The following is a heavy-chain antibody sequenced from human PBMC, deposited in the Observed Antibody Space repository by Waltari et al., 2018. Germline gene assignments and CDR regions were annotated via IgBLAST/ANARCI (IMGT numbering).Heavy chain of an antibody. Sequence: EVQLLESGGGWVQPGGSMGLSGSSSGFTFRRSAMSWVRQAPGQGLEWVSAISGSGGTTYYADSVKGRFTISRDNSKNTLYLQMNSLRAEDTAVYYCSKVEGDYYYGMDVWGQGTTVTVSS. CDR1: GFTFRRSA. CDR2: ISGSGGTT. J-gene: IGHJ6*02. V-gene: IGHV3-23*01. CDR3: SKVEGDYYYGMDV. D-gene: IGHD3-16*01.